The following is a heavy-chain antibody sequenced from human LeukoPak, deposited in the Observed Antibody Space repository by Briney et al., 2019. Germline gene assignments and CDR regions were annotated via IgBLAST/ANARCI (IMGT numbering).Heavy chain of an antibody. V-gene: IGHV4-30-2*01. D-gene: IGHD6-13*01. CDR3: ARDQRSSWYSIESEYFDY. J-gene: IGHJ4*02. CDR1: GGSISSGGYS. CDR2: IYHSGST. Sequence: PSQTLSLTCAVSGGSISSGGYSWSWIRQPPGKGLEWIGYIYHSGSTYYNPSLKSRVTISVDRSKNQFSLKLSSVTAADTAVYYCARDQRSSWYSIESEYFDYWGQGTLVTVSS.